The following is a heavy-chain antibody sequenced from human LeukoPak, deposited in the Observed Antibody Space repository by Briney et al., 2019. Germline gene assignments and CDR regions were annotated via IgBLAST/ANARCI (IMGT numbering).Heavy chain of an antibody. Sequence: SVKVSCKASGGTFSSYAISWVRQAPGQGLEWMGGIIPIFGTANYAQKFQGRVTITADESTSTAYMELSSLRSEDTAVYYCARGGSGWYPERYYYYYGMDVWGQGTTVTVSS. J-gene: IGHJ6*02. V-gene: IGHV1-69*01. CDR3: ARGGSGWYPERYYYYYGMDV. D-gene: IGHD6-19*01. CDR2: IIPIFGTA. CDR1: GGTFSSYA.